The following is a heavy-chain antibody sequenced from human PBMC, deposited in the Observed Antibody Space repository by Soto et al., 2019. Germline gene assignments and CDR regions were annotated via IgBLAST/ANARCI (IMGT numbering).Heavy chain of an antibody. CDR2: IYGADDK. CDR1: AFSLSTGGVG. V-gene: IGHV2-5*02. J-gene: IGHJ6*02. D-gene: IGHD2-21*02. Sequence: QITLKESGPTLVKPTQTLTLTCTFSAFSLSTGGVGVGWIRQPPGKALEWLALIYGADDKRYSPSLRSRLTITKDTSKNQVVLTMTNMDPVDTATYYCIQSRCGGDCLQSYASYYYYGMDVWGQGTTVTVSS. CDR3: IQSRCGGDCLQSYASYYYYGMDV.